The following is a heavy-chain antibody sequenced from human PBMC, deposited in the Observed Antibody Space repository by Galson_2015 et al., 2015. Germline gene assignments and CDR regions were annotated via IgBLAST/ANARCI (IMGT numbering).Heavy chain of an antibody. Sequence: ETLSLTCAVYGGSFSGYYWSWIRQPPGKGLGWIGEINHSGSTNYNPSLKSRVTISVDTSKNQFSLKLSSVTAADTAVYYCARVLRYDFWSGYYQDYWGQGTLVTVSS. D-gene: IGHD3-3*01. V-gene: IGHV4-34*01. CDR3: ARVLRYDFWSGYYQDY. CDR1: GGSFSGYY. CDR2: INHSGST. J-gene: IGHJ4*02.